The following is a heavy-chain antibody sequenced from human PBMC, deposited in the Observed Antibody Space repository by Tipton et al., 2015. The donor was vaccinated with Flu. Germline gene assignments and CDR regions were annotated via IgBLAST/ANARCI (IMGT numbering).Heavy chain of an antibody. J-gene: IGHJ4*02. CDR2: IEQDGSET. D-gene: IGHD3-10*01. Sequence: SLRLSCAASGFTFSSYWMSWVRLAPGKGLEWVANIEQDGSETYYVNSVKGRFTISRDNAKNSLYLQMNSLRAEDTAVYYCATRGDYFDYWGQGTLVTVSS. CDR3: ATRGDYFDY. V-gene: IGHV3-7*01. CDR1: GFTFSSYW.